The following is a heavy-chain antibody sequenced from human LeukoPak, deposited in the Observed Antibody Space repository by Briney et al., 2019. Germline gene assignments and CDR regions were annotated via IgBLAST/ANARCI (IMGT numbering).Heavy chain of an antibody. CDR3: AREPNYYDSSGTWV. V-gene: IGHV1-2*02. CDR2: INPNIGDT. D-gene: IGHD3-22*01. Sequence: ASVKVSCKASGYTFTAYYMHWVRQAPGQGLEWMGWINPNIGDTNSAESFQGRVTMTRDSSISTVYLELTRLTSDDTAVYYCAREPNYYDSSGTWVWGQGTLVTVSS. CDR1: GYTFTAYY. J-gene: IGHJ4*02.